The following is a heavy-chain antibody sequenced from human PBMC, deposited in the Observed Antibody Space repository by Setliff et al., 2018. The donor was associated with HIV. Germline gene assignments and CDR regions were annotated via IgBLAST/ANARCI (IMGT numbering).Heavy chain of an antibody. Sequence: GGSLRLSCAASGFTLSDHYMSWVRQAPGKGLEWVSVIYSGGSTYYADSVKGRFTISRDNSKNTLYLQMNSLRAEDTAVYYCARDQWGYSYGYYYYYYMDVWGKGTTVTVSS. D-gene: IGHD5-18*01. V-gene: IGHV3-53*05. CDR3: ARDQWGYSYGYYYYYYMDV. J-gene: IGHJ6*03. CDR1: GFTLSDHY. CDR2: IYSGGST.